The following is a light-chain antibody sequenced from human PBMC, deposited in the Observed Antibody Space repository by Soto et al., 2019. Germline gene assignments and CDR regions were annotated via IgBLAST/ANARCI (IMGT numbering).Light chain of an antibody. CDR2: GAS. CDR1: QSVSSSY. J-gene: IGKJ1*01. Sequence: EIVLTQSPGTLSLSPGERATLSCRASQSVSSSYLAWYPQKPGQATRLLTYGASSRATGIPDRFSGSGSGTDFTLTISRLEAEDFAVYYCQQYGSSPWMFGQGTKVEIK. V-gene: IGKV3-20*01. CDR3: QQYGSSPWM.